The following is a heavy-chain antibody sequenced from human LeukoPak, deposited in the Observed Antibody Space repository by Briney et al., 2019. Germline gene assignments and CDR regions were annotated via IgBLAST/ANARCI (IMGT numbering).Heavy chain of an antibody. J-gene: IGHJ3*02. Sequence: PSQTLSLTCTVSGSSISSGSYYWSWIRQPPGKGLEWIGSIYYSGSTYYNPSLKSRVTISVDTSKNQFSLKLSSVTAADTAVYYCANVGPYGDYVDDAFDIWGQGTMVTVSS. CDR1: GSSISSGSYY. D-gene: IGHD4-17*01. V-gene: IGHV4-39*07. CDR3: ANVGPYGDYVDDAFDI. CDR2: IYYSGST.